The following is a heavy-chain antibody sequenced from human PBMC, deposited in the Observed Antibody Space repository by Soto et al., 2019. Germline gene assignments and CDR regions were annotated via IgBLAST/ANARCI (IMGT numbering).Heavy chain of an antibody. CDR3: ARGPPSTILGVRYHFDY. D-gene: IGHD3-3*01. V-gene: IGHV3-30-3*01. J-gene: IGHJ4*02. Sequence: QVHLVESGGGVVQPGRSLRLSCAVSGFTFSSYVMHWVRQAPGKGLEWVAVISYDGSNEYYADSVKGRFTLSRDNSKNTLFLQMNSLRTEDTAVYYCARGPPSTILGVRYHFDYWGQGTLVAVSS. CDR2: ISYDGSNE. CDR1: GFTFSSYV.